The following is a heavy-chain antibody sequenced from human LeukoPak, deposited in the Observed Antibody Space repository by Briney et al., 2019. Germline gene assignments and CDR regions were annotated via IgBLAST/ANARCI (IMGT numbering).Heavy chain of an antibody. CDR2: INHSGST. D-gene: IGHD2-21*02. Sequence: SETLSLTCAVYGGSFSGYYWSWIRQPPGKGLEWIGEINHSGSTNYNPSLKSRVTISVDTSKNQFSLKLSSVTAADTAVYYCAREYCGGDCRRGYYFDYWGLGTLVTVSS. V-gene: IGHV4-34*01. CDR1: GGSFSGYY. J-gene: IGHJ4*02. CDR3: AREYCGGDCRRGYYFDY.